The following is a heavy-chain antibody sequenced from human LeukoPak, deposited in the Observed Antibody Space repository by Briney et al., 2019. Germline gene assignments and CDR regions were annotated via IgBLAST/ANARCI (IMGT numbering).Heavy chain of an antibody. D-gene: IGHD3-3*01. CDR3: AGSGYSTFDY. CDR1: GYSISSGYY. CDR2: LYQTDST. J-gene: IGHJ4*02. V-gene: IGHV4-38-2*01. Sequence: SETLSLTCAASGYSISSGYYWGWIRQPPGKGLELIGSLYQTDSTYYSPSLKSRVTISIDTSKNQFSLKLGSVTAADTAVYYCAGSGYSTFDYWGQGTLVTVSS.